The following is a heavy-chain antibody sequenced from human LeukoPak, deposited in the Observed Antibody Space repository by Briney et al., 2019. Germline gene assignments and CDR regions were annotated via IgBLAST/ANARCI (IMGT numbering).Heavy chain of an antibody. V-gene: IGHV3-7*01. Sequence: PGGSLRLSCAASGFTFSSYGMHWVRQAPGKGLEWVANIKQDGSEKYYVDSVKGRFTISRDNAKNSLYLEMNNLRAEDTALYYCAREYYGSGSYDSWGHGTLVTVSS. CDR3: AREYYGSGSYDS. CDR2: IKQDGSEK. D-gene: IGHD3-10*01. CDR1: GFTFSSYG. J-gene: IGHJ5*01.